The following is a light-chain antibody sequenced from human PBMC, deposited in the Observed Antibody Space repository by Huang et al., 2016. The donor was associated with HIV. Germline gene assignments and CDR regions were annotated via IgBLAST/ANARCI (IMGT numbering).Light chain of an antibody. Sequence: EIVLTQSPVPLSLSPGERATLSCRASQSISNSLAWYQQQPGQAPRLLIYDASNRATGIPTMCSGSGSGTDFTLTISRLEPEDFAVYYCQQRSNWFITFGQGTRLEIK. CDR1: QSISNS. CDR3: QQRSNWFIT. J-gene: IGKJ5*01. CDR2: DAS. V-gene: IGKV3-11*01.